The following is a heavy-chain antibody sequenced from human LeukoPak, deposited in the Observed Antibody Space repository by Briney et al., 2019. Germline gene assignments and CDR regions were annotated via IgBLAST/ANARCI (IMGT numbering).Heavy chain of an antibody. D-gene: IGHD5-24*01. Sequence: SETLSLTCAVYGGSFSGYYWSWIRQPPGKGLEWIGEINHSGSTNYNPSLKSRVTISVDTSKNQFSLKLSSVTAADTAVSYCASQREDGYDYNWFDPWGQGTLVNVSS. J-gene: IGHJ5*02. V-gene: IGHV4-34*01. CDR3: ASQREDGYDYNWFDP. CDR2: INHSGST. CDR1: GGSFSGYY.